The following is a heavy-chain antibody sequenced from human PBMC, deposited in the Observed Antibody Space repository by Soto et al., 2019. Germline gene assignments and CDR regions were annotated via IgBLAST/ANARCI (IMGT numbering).Heavy chain of an antibody. CDR2: MEPSSGRT. CDR3: ARGVTAGVDY. J-gene: IGHJ4*02. D-gene: IGHD1-26*01. CDR1: GYSFTSLD. Sequence: QVQLVQSGAEARVPGASVKVSCKASGYSFTSLDINWVRQTTGQGLEWMGWMEPSSGRTGYAQKFQGRVTMTRDTSINTAYMELSSLTSDDTAFYYCARGVTAGVDYWGQGTLVTVSS. V-gene: IGHV1-8*01.